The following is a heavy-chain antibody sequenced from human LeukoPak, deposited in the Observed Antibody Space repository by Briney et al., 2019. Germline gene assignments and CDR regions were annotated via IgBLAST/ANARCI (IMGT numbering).Heavy chain of an antibody. Sequence: GRSLRLSCAASGFTFDDYAMHWVRQAPGKGLEWVSGISWNSGSIGYANSVKGRFTISRDNAKNSLYLQMNSLRAEDTALYYCAKDSSSWYFLAFDIWGQGTMVTVSS. CDR2: ISWNSGSI. V-gene: IGHV3-9*01. J-gene: IGHJ3*02. D-gene: IGHD6-13*01. CDR1: GFTFDDYA. CDR3: AKDSSSWYFLAFDI.